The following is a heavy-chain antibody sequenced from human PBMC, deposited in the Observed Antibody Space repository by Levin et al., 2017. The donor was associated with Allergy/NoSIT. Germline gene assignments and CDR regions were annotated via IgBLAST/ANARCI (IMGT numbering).Heavy chain of an antibody. CDR1: GFIFSDYY. V-gene: IGHV3-11*01. CDR2: ISTSGHSK. D-gene: IGHD1-14*01. J-gene: IGHJ6*02. CDR3: ARDSRGITKTDV. Sequence: GESLKISCVGSGFIFSDYYMNWIRQAPGKGLEWVAYISTSGHSKYFADSVKGRFTISRDNAKNSLHLQMNSLRSEDTAVYYCARDSRGITKTDVWGQGTTVIVSS.